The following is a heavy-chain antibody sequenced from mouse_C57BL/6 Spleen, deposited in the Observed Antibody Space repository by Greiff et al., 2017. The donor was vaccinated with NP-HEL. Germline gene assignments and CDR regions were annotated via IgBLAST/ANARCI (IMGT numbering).Heavy chain of an antibody. V-gene: IGHV1-47*01. CDR1: GYTFTTYP. D-gene: IGHD2-4*01. Sequence: VKLKQSGAELVKPGASVKMSCKASGYTFTTYPIEWMKQTPGKSLEWIGNFHPYNDDTKYNEKFKGKATLTVDKSSSTVYLELSRLTSDDSAVYDGARKGYDDDGSWFAYWGQGTLVTVSA. CDR2: FHPYNDDT. CDR3: ARKGYDDDGSWFAY. J-gene: IGHJ3*01.